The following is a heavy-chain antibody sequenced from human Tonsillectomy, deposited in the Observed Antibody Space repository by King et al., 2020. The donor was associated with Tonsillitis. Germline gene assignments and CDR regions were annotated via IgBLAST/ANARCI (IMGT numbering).Heavy chain of an antibody. D-gene: IGHD3-22*01. CDR2: INPNSGGT. Sequence: AQLVQSGAEVKKPGASVKVSCKASGYTFTGYYIHWVRQAPGQGLEWMGWINPNSGGTNYAQKFQGRVTVTRDTSITTAYLELSSLGFDDTAVYYCARGGFCYDSSGPPPYWGQGTLVTVSS. CDR3: ARGGFCYDSSGPPPY. J-gene: IGHJ4*02. CDR1: GYTFTGYY. V-gene: IGHV1-2*02.